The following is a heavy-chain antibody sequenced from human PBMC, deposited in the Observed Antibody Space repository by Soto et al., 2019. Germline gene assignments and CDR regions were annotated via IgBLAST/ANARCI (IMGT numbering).Heavy chain of an antibody. V-gene: IGHV2-5*02. CDR2: IYWDDDK. D-gene: IGHD3-10*01. Sequence: QITLTESGPTLLKPTQTLTLTCTFSGFSLSTSGVGVGWIRQPPGKALDWLALIYWDDDKLYSPSLKSSLSITKDTSKNQVVLTMTNMDPVDTATYYCVHKVLREAAFDYWGQGTLVTVSS. J-gene: IGHJ4*02. CDR3: VHKVLREAAFDY. CDR1: GFSLSTSGVG.